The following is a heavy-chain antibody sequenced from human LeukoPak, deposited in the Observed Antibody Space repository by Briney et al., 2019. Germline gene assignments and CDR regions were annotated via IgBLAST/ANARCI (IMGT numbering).Heavy chain of an antibody. Sequence: PGRSLRLSCAASGFTFSSYAMHWVRQAPGKGLEWVSVIYSGGSTFYADSVKGRFTVSRDSSKDTLYLQMNSLRAEDTAVYFCARKALGYRLGYGDYWGQGTLVTVSS. CDR3: ARKALGYRLGYGDY. CDR2: IYSGGST. V-gene: IGHV3-NL1*01. J-gene: IGHJ4*02. D-gene: IGHD5-12*01. CDR1: GFTFSSYA.